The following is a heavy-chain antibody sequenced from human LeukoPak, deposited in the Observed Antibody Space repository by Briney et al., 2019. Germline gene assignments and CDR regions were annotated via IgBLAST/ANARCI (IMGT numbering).Heavy chain of an antibody. V-gene: IGHV3-33*01. D-gene: IGHD2-8*01. J-gene: IGHJ4*02. CDR3: ARDLSYNGGNTLGYFDS. CDR1: GFTFRSYG. Sequence: GRSLRLSCAAAGFTFRSYGMHWVRQAPGKGLDWVAVTWYEGGNKYYADSVKGRFTISRDNSKNTLYLQMNSLRAEDTAVYYCARDLSYNGGNTLGYFDSWGQGALVTVSS. CDR2: TWYEGGNK.